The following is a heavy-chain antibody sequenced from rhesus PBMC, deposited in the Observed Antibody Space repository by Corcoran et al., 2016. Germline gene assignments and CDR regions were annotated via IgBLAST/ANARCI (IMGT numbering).Heavy chain of an antibody. J-gene: IGHJ4*01. CDR2: IGGESSYT. D-gene: IGHD6-13*01. CDR3: ARHMSSWSGYYFDY. Sequence: EVQLAESGGGLVQPGGSLRLSCAASGFTFSGYEMHGVRQAPGKGLESVSVIGGESSYTHYADSVNGRLTISRDNAKNSLSLQMNSLRAEDTAVYYCARHMSSWSGYYFDYWGQGVLVTVSS. CDR1: GFTFSGYE. V-gene: IGHV3-115*02.